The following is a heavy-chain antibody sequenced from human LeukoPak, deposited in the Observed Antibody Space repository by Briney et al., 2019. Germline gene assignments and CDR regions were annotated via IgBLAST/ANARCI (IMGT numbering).Heavy chain of an antibody. CDR2: IFYSGTT. J-gene: IGHJ4*02. CDR3: ARHGGQWLLRYHLDY. D-gene: IGHD5-12*01. Sequence: SETLSLTCTVSGGSISSSSYYWGWIRQPPGKGLEWIGNIFYSGTTYYNPSLKSRVTISVDTSKNQFPLKLSSVTAADTAVYYCARHGGQWLLRYHLDYWGQGTLVTVSS. V-gene: IGHV4-39*01. CDR1: GGSISSSSYY.